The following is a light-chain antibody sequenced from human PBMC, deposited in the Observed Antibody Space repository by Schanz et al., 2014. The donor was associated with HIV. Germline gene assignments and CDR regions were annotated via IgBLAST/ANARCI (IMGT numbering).Light chain of an antibody. V-gene: IGKV1-5*03. CDR1: QTIGRL. CDR3: QQCVTYPYT. CDR2: QAS. Sequence: IQMTQSPSTVSTSVGDRVTLTCRASQTIGRLLAWYQQKPGRAPKLLIYQASTLETGVPSRFSGSGSGTSFTLTITSLQPDDFATYYCQQCVTYPYTFGQGTKLEIK. J-gene: IGKJ2*01.